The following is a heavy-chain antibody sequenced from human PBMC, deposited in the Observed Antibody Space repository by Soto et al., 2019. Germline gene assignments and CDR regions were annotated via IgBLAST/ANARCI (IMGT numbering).Heavy chain of an antibody. V-gene: IGHV4-30-4*01. CDR1: GGSISSGDYY. J-gene: IGHJ5*02. CDR3: ARVRRSWFGVSSNWFDP. D-gene: IGHD3-10*01. CDR2: IYYSGST. Sequence: SETLSLTCTVSGGSISSGDYYWSWIRQPPGKGLEWIGYIYYSGSTYYNPSLKSRVTISVDTSKNQFSLKLSSVTAADTAVYYCARVRRSWFGVSSNWFDPWGQGTLVTVSS.